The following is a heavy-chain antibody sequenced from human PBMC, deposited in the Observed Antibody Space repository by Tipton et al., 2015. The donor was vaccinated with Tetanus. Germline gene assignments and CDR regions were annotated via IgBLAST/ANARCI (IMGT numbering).Heavy chain of an antibody. Sequence: TLSLTCTVSGGSISSSSYYWGWIRQPPGKGLEWIGSIYYSGSTYYNPSLKSRVTISVDTSKNQFSLKLGSVTAADTAVYYCARHHPLLWFGELLSALDYWGQGTLVTVSS. V-gene: IGHV4-39*01. CDR1: GGSISSSSYY. J-gene: IGHJ4*02. D-gene: IGHD3-10*01. CDR3: ARHHPLLWFGELLSALDY. CDR2: IYYSGST.